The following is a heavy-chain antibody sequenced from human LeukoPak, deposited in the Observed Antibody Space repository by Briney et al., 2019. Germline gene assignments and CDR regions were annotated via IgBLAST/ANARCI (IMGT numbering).Heavy chain of an antibody. D-gene: IGHD2-21*02. CDR1: GFTFSSYA. CDR3: AKDGDCGGDCYRYFDY. CDR2: ISGSGGST. Sequence: GGSLRLSCAASGFTFSSYAMSWVRQAPGKGLEWVSAISGSGGSTYYADSVKGRFTIYRDNSKKTLYPQMNSLRAEDTDVYYCAKDGDCGGDCYRYFDYWGQGTLVTVSS. V-gene: IGHV3-23*01. J-gene: IGHJ4*02.